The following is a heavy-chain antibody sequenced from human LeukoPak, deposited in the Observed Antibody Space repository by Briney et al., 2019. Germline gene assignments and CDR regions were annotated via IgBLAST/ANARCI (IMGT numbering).Heavy chain of an antibody. V-gene: IGHV1-2*02. D-gene: IGHD3-16*01. CDR1: GYTFTGYY. Sequence: GASVKVSCKASGYTFTGYYMHWVRQAPGQGLEWMGWINPNSGGTNYAQKFQGRVTMTRDTSISTAYMELSRLRSDDTAVYYCARDTNSRPGWGDFDYWGQGTLVTVSS. CDR3: ARDTNSRPGWGDFDY. J-gene: IGHJ4*02. CDR2: INPNSGGT.